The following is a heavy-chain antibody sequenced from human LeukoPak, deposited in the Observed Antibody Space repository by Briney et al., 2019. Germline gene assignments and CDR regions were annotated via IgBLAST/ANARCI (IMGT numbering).Heavy chain of an antibody. CDR2: MNPNSGNT. Sequence: ASVKVSCKASGYTFTSYDISWVRQATGQGLEWMGWMNPNSGNTGYAQKLQGRVTMTRNTSISAAYMELSSLRSEDTAVYYCARVKRWLQLQPFDYWGQGTLVTVSS. CDR3: ARVKRWLQLQPFDY. CDR1: GYTFTSYD. J-gene: IGHJ4*02. V-gene: IGHV1-8*01. D-gene: IGHD5-24*01.